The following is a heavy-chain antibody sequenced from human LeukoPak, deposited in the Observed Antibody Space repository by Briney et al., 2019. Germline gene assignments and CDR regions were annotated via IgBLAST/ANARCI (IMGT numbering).Heavy chain of an antibody. Sequence: RTSETLSLTCAVYGGSFSGYYWSWIRQPPGKGPEWIGYIYYSGSTNYNPSLKSRVTISVDTSKNQFSLKLSSVTAADTAVYYCARDRYEYSYGFLYNWFDPWGQGTLVTVSS. V-gene: IGHV4-59*01. D-gene: IGHD5-18*01. CDR2: IYYSGST. CDR3: ARDRYEYSYGFLYNWFDP. CDR1: GGSFSGYY. J-gene: IGHJ5*02.